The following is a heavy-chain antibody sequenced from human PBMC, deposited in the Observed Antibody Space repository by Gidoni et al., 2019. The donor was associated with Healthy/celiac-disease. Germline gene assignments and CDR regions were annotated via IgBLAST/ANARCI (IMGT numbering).Heavy chain of an antibody. CDR1: GFTFDDYA. Sequence: EVQLVESGGGLVQPGRSLRLSCAASGFTFDDYAMHWVRQAPGKGLEWVAGISWNSGSIGYADSVKGRFTISRDNAKNSLYLQMNSLRAEDTALYYCAKDNPLTPGFDYWGQGTLVTVSS. J-gene: IGHJ4*02. V-gene: IGHV3-9*01. CDR2: ISWNSGSI. CDR3: AKDNPLTPGFDY.